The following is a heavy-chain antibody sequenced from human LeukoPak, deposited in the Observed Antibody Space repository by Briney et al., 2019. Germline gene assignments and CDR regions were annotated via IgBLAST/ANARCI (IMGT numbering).Heavy chain of an antibody. V-gene: IGHV4-59*08. CDR3: ARHYSSDPFDY. CDR1: GASISRYY. Sequence: SETLSLTCSVSGASISRYYWSWIRQPPGKGLEWIGYIDYSGSTNYGPSLKSRVTISADTSKNQFALKLTSLTAADTALYFCARHYSSDPFDYWGQGTLVTVSS. CDR2: IDYSGST. D-gene: IGHD2-21*01. J-gene: IGHJ4*02.